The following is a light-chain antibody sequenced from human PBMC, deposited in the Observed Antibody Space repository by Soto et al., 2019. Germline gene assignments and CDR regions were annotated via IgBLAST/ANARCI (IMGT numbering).Light chain of an antibody. J-gene: IGLJ2*01. CDR3: AAWDGSLSGWV. CDR2: SND. CDR1: SSNIGSNT. Sequence: QSVLTQAPSASGTPGQRVTISCSGSSSNIGSNTVSWYQQVPGTAPKLLIYSNDQRPSGVPDRFSGSKSGTSASLAIGGLQSEDEADYYCAAWDGSLSGWVFGGGTKLTVL. V-gene: IGLV1-44*01.